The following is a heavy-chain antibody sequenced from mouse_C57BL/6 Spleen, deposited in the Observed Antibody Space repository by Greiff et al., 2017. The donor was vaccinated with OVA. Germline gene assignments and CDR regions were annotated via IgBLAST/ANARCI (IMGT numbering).Heavy chain of an antibody. CDR1: GYSITSGYY. CDR2: ISYDGSN. CDR3: ARAVYYGNYWYAMDY. D-gene: IGHD2-1*01. Sequence: VQLQQSGPGLVKPSQSLSLTCSVTGYSITSGYYWNWIRQFPGNKLEWMGYISYDGSNNYNPSLKNRISITRDTSKNQFFLKLNSVTTEDTATYYCARAVYYGNYWYAMDYWGQGTSVTVSS. V-gene: IGHV3-6*01. J-gene: IGHJ4*01.